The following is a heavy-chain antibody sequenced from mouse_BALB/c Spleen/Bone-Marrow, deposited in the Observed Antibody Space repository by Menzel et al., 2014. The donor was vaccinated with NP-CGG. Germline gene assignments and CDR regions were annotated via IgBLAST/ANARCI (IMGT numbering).Heavy chain of an antibody. J-gene: IGHJ4*01. V-gene: IGHV2-3*01. CDR2: IWGDGST. Sequence: VKVVESGPGLVAPSQSLSITCTVSGFSLTNYGVSWVRQPPGKGLEWLGVIWGDGSTNYHSALISRLSISKDTSKSQVFLKLNILQTDDTATYYCAKWDCYGYNYAMDYWGQGTSVTVSS. D-gene: IGHD1-2*01. CDR1: GFSLTNYG. CDR3: AKWDCYGYNYAMDY.